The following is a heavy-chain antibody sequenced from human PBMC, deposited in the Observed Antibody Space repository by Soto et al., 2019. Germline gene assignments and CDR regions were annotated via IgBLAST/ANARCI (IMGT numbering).Heavy chain of an antibody. CDR2: INPSGGST. J-gene: IGHJ3*02. D-gene: IGHD3-22*01. V-gene: IGHV1-46*01. Sequence: ASVKVSCKASGYTFTSYYMHWVRQAPGQGLEWMGIINPSGGSTSYAQKFQGRVTMTRDTSTSTVYMELSSLRSEDTAVYYCAREHYYDSSGYYGVGTVRSDAFDIWGQGTMVTVSS. CDR3: AREHYYDSSGYYGVGTVRSDAFDI. CDR1: GYTFTSYY.